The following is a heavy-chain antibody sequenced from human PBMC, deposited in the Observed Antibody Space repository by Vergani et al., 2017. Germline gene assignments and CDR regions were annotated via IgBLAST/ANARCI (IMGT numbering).Heavy chain of an antibody. CDR3: ARGLWDCTHIRCSPPSY. Sequence: DVQLVESGGGLVQSGGSLRLSCAASGFSFSRYSMNWVRQAPGKGLEWVASVSSSSSFKNYADSVRGRFIVSRDNAKNSLYLDMDTLTGEDTGVYYCARGLWDCTHIRCSPPSYWGQGTQVTVSS. D-gene: IGHD2-8*01. V-gene: IGHV3-21*02. J-gene: IGHJ4*02. CDR2: VSSSSSFK. CDR1: GFSFSRYS.